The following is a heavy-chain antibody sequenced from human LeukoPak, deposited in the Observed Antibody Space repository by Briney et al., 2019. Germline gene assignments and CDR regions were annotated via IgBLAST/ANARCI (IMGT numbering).Heavy chain of an antibody. CDR1: GFTFSNYG. J-gene: IGHJ4*02. D-gene: IGHD6-19*01. Sequence: PGGSLRLSCAASGFTFSNYGMNWVRQAPGKGLEWVSYISSSSSTIYYADSVKGRFTISRDNAKNSLYLQMNSLRAEDTAVYYCARGYPGIAVAGSIDYWGQGTLVTVSS. CDR2: ISSSSSTI. CDR3: ARGYPGIAVAGSIDY. V-gene: IGHV3-48*04.